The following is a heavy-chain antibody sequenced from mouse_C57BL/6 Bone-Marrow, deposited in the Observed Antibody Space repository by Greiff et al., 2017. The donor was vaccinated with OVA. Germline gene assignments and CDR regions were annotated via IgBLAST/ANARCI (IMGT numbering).Heavy chain of an antibody. CDR3: ARDQYSNYDYWYCDV. CDR2: ISYSGST. CDR1: GYSITSGYD. J-gene: IGHJ1*03. V-gene: IGHV3-1*01. D-gene: IGHD2-5*01. Sequence: EVKVIESGPGMVKPSQSLSLTCTVTGYSITSGYDWHWIRHFPGNKLEWMGYISYSGSTNYNPSLKSRISITHDTSKNHFFLKLNSVTTEDTATYYCARDQYSNYDYWYCDVWGTGTTVTVSS.